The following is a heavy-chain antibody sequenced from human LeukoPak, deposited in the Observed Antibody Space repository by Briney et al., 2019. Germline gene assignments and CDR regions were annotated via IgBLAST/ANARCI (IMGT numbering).Heavy chain of an antibody. J-gene: IGHJ4*02. CDR3: ASVTFGGVDNDY. CDR2: ISSSSSYI. CDR1: GFTFSSYS. D-gene: IGHD3-16*01. Sequence: GGSLRLSCAASGFTFSSYSMNWVRQAPGKGLEWVSSISSSSSYIYYADSVKGRFTISRDNAKNSLYLQMNSLRAEDTAVYCCASVTFGGVDNDYWGQGTLVTVSS. V-gene: IGHV3-21*01.